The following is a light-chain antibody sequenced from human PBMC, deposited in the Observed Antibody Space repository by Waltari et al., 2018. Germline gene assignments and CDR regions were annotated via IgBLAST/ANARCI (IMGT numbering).Light chain of an antibody. V-gene: IGKV3-11*01. CDR3: QQRRNWPPT. J-gene: IGKJ1*01. Sequence: VLTQSPATLSLSPGERATRSCRASQSVDDYMAWYQQKPGQSPRLLLYDASNRATGIPIRFSGSGFGTDFTLTISSLEPDDFAHYYCQQRRNWPPTFGQGTKVEIK. CDR1: QSVDDY. CDR2: DAS.